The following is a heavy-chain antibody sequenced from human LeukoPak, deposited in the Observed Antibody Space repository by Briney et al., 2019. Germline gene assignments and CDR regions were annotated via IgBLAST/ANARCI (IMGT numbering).Heavy chain of an antibody. J-gene: IGHJ4*02. CDR2: IKQDGSEK. CDR1: GFTFSSYW. V-gene: IGHV3-7*04. CDR3: ARGTIAAAGYYYFDY. Sequence: GSLRLSCAASGFTFSSYWMSWVRQAQGKGLEWVANIKQDGSEKNYVDSVKGRFTISRDNAKNSLYLQMNSLRAEDTAVYYCARGTIAAAGYYYFDYWGQGTQVTVSS. D-gene: IGHD6-13*01.